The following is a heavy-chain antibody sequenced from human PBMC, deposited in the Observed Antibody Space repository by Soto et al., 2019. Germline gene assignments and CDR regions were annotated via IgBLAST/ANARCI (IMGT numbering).Heavy chain of an antibody. V-gene: IGHV4-4*03. D-gene: IGHD2-2*01. CDR1: GGSISSSNW. CDR3: ASPNCSSTSCYLDAFDI. CDR2: IYHSGST. Sequence: LRETLSLTCAVSGGSISSSNWWSWVRQPPGKGLEWIGEIYHSGSTNYNPSLKSRVTISVDKSKNQFSLKLSSVTAADTAVYYCASPNCSSTSCYLDAFDIWGQGTMVTVSS. J-gene: IGHJ3*02.